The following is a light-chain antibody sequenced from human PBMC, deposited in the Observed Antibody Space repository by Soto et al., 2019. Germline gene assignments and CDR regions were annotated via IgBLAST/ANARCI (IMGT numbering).Light chain of an antibody. Sequence: DTVLTQSPDTLSLSPGDRATLSCRASQSVISSYLAWYQQKPGQAPRLLIYAASSRASDIPDRFSGSRSGTEFTLTINSLQSEVFATYYCQRYTIWLLNFVGVTK. CDR1: QSVISSY. J-gene: IGKJ4*01. CDR2: AAS. CDR3: QRYTIWLLN. V-gene: IGKV3-20*01.